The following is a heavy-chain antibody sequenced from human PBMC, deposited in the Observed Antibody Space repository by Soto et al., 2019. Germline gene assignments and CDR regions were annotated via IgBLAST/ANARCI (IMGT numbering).Heavy chain of an antibody. D-gene: IGHD7-27*01. V-gene: IGHV4-31*03. CDR1: GDPDSSGSYY. Sequence: QVQLQESGPGLVQPSQTLSLTCSVSGDPDSSGSYYWTWVRQHPVKGLEWIGYIYHTGSTYYNPSLQSRLIMSIDTSKNQFSLHLYSVTAADTAFYFCAAKLGTTHYFDFWGQGSLVAVSS. CDR2: IYHTGST. J-gene: IGHJ4*02. CDR3: AAKLGTTHYFDF.